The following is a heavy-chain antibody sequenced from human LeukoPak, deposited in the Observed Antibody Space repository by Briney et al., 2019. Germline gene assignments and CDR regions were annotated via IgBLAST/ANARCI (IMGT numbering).Heavy chain of an antibody. D-gene: IGHD4-17*01. Sequence: GASVKVSCKASGGTFSSYAISWVRQAPGQGLEWMGGIIPIFGTANYAQKFQGRVTTTADKSTSTAYTELSSLRSEDTAVYYCAREGVHDYGDYGGIFDYWGQGTLVTVSS. CDR2: IIPIFGTA. CDR1: GGTFSSYA. J-gene: IGHJ4*02. CDR3: AREGVHDYGDYGGIFDY. V-gene: IGHV1-69*06.